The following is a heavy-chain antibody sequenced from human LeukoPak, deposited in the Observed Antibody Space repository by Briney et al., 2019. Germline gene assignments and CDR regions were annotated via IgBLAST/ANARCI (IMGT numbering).Heavy chain of an antibody. CDR1: GGSIGTYY. V-gene: IGHV4-59*01. Sequence: PSETLSLTCTVSGGSIGTYYWSWIRQPPGKGLEWIGDIYYSGTTNYNPSLKSRVTISLDTSKNQFSLRLSSVTAADTAVYYCARIDAVAATPTSFDYWGQGTLVTVSS. J-gene: IGHJ4*02. CDR3: ARIDAVAATPTSFDY. CDR2: IYYSGTT. D-gene: IGHD6-19*01.